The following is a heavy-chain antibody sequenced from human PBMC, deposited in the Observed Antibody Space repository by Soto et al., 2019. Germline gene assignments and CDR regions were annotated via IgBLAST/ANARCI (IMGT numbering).Heavy chain of an antibody. J-gene: IGHJ4*02. CDR2: INVYNGNT. D-gene: IGHD3-10*01. Sequence: EASWNVSCKASGYTFTNYGISCVRQAPGQGLEWMGWINVYNGNTTYAQKLQGRVTRTTDTSTSTVYMERRSLRSDDTAVYYCGRGSGSYYPDDYWGQGNLVTVSS. CDR1: GYTFTNYG. CDR3: GRGSGSYYPDDY. V-gene: IGHV1-18*01.